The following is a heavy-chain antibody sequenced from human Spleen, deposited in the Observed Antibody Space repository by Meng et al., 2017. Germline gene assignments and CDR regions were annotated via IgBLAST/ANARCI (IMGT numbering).Heavy chain of an antibody. CDR1: GFTFSSYA. CDR2: INDDGSST. D-gene: IGHD3-10*02. Sequence: GESLKISCAASGFTFSSYAMSWVRQAPGKGLVCVSSINDDGSSTTYADSVKGRFTISRDNAKNTLYLQMNSLRVEDTAVYYCGRDIFGPQSKWGQGMLVTVSS. CDR3: GRDIFGPQSK. V-gene: IGHV3-74*03. J-gene: IGHJ4*02.